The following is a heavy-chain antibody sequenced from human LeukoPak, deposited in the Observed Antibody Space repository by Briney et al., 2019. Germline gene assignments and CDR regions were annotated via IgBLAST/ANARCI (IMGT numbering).Heavy chain of an antibody. CDR2: IRYDGSNK. V-gene: IGHV3-30*02. CDR3: AKAAYTLTGYYHFDY. J-gene: IGHJ4*02. D-gene: IGHD3-9*01. Sequence: GGSLRLSCAASGFTFSSYGMHWVRQAPGKGLEWVAFIRYDGSNKFYADSVRGRFTISRDNSKNTLYLQMNSLRAEDTALYYCAKAAYTLTGYYHFDYWGQGTLVTVSS. CDR1: GFTFSSYG.